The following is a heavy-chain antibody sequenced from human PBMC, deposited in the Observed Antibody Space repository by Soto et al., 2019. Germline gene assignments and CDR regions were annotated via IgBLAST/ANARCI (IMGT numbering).Heavy chain of an antibody. CDR3: ARGRIAARPRYYYYYMDV. V-gene: IGHV4-34*01. CDR1: GGSFSGYY. Sequence: ASETLSLTCAVYGGSFSGYYWSWIRQPPGKGLEWIGEINHSGSTNYNPSLKSRVTISVDTSKNQFSLKLSSVTAADTAVYYCARGRIAARPRYYYYYMDVWGKGTTVTVSS. CDR2: INHSGST. D-gene: IGHD6-6*01. J-gene: IGHJ6*03.